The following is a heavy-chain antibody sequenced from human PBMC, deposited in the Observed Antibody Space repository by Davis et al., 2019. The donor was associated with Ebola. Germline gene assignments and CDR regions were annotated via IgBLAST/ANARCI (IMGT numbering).Heavy chain of an antibody. CDR1: GFTFSSYD. V-gene: IGHV3-13*01. Sequence: GGSLRLSCAASGFTFSSYDMHWVRQATGKGLEWVSAIGTAGDTYYPGSVKGRFTISRDNAKNSLYLQMNSLRAEDTAVYYCARDTGSSWYGGMSYYYYGMDVWGQGTTVTVSS. CDR2: IGTAGDT. D-gene: IGHD6-13*01. CDR3: ARDTGSSWYGGMSYYYYGMDV. J-gene: IGHJ6*02.